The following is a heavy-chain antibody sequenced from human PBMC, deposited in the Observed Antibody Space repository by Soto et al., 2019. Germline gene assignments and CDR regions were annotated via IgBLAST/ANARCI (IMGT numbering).Heavy chain of an antibody. J-gene: IGHJ4*02. CDR2: IYHSGST. CDR3: ASGYSYGFLGY. Sequence: SETLSLTCAVSGGSISSGGYSWSWIRQPPGKGLEWIGYIYHSGSTYYNPSLKSRVTISVDRSKNQFSLKLSSVTAADTAVYYCASGYSYGFLGYWGQGALVTVSS. CDR1: GGSISSGGYS. V-gene: IGHV4-30-2*01. D-gene: IGHD5-18*01.